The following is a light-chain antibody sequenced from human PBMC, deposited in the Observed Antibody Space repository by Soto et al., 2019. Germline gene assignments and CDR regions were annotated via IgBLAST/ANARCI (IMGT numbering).Light chain of an antibody. J-gene: IGKJ1*01. CDR1: QSVLYISNNKNY. CDR3: HQYYSTPWT. V-gene: IGKV4-1*01. CDR2: WAS. Sequence: DIVMTQSPDSLAVSLGERATINCKSSQSVLYISNNKNYLAWYQQKPGQPPKLLIYWASTRESGVPDRFSGSGSGTDFTLTISSLQAGDVAVYFCHQYYSTPWTFGQGTKVEIK.